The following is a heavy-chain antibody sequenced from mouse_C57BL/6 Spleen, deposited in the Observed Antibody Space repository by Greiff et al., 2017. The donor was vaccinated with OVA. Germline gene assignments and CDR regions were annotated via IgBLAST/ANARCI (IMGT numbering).Heavy chain of an antibody. J-gene: IGHJ4*01. CDR2: IDPSDSYT. Sequence: QVQLQQPGAELVRPGTSVKLSCKASGYTFTSYWMHWVKQRPGQGLEWIGVIDPSDSYTNYNQKFKGKATLTVDTSSSTAYMQLSSLTSEDSAVYYCARRGCGVDYWGQGTSVTVSS. CDR3: ARRGCGVDY. CDR1: GYTFTSYW. V-gene: IGHV1-59*01.